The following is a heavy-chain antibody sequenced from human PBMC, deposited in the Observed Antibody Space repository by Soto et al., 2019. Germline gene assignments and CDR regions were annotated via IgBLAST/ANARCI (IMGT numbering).Heavy chain of an antibody. CDR2: IYYSGST. Sequence: QVQLQESGPGLVKPSQTLSLTCTVSGDSVSSDGYYWSWFRQHPGKGLEWIGDIYYSGSTSYHPSLKSRVTISVDTSENPLSLRLNSMTAPDTAVYYCASRHDILTGPDAFDIWGQGTMVTVSS. J-gene: IGHJ3*02. CDR3: ASRHDILTGPDAFDI. D-gene: IGHD3-9*01. V-gene: IGHV4-31*02. CDR1: GDSVSSDGYY.